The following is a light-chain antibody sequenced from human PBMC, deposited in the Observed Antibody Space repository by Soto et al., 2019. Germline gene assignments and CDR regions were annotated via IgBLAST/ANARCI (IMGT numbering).Light chain of an antibody. CDR3: QQSYSSSWT. CDR1: QSISNL. V-gene: IGKV1-39*01. Sequence: DIQMPQSPSSLSASVGDRVTITCRASQSISNLLNWYQHKPGKAPKLLIYGTSTLQSGVPSRFSGSGSGTDFTLTISRLQREDFATYYCQQSYSSSWTVGQGTKVEIK. J-gene: IGKJ1*01. CDR2: GTS.